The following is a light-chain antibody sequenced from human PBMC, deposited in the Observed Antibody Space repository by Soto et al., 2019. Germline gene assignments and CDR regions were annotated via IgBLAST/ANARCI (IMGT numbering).Light chain of an antibody. CDR3: QQYSSWPRT. Sequence: EIVMTQSPATLSVSPGERATLSCRASQSVSSNLACYQQKHRQAPRLLIYGASTRATGIPARFSGSGSGTEFTLTISSLQSEDFAVYYCQQYSSWPRTFGQGTKVEIK. V-gene: IGKV3-15*01. CDR1: QSVSSN. J-gene: IGKJ1*01. CDR2: GAS.